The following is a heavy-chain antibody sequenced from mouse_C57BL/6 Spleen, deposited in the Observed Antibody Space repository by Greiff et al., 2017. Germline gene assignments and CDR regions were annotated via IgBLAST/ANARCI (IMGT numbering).Heavy chain of an antibody. Sequence: QVQLQQPGAELVMPGASVKLSCKASGYTFTSYWMHWVKQRPGQGLAWIGEIDPSDSYTNYNQKFKGKSTLTVDKSSSTAYMQLSSLTSEDSAVYYCARGTVVGPYYFDDWGQGTTLTVSS. J-gene: IGHJ2*01. D-gene: IGHD1-1*01. CDR3: ARGTVVGPYYFDD. V-gene: IGHV1-69*01. CDR2: IDPSDSYT. CDR1: GYTFTSYW.